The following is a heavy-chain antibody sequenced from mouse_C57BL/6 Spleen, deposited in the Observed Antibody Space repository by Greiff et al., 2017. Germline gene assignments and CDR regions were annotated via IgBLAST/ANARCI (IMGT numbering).Heavy chain of an antibody. CDR2: ISYDGSN. J-gene: IGHJ2*01. CDR1: GYSITSGYY. Sequence: EVQLQESGPGLVKPSQSLSLTCSVTGYSITSGYYWNWIRQFPGNKLEWMGYISYDGSNNYNPSLKNRISITRDTSKNQFFLKLNSVTTEDTATYYCARQLRLRGDYFDYGGQGTTLTVSS. V-gene: IGHV3-6*01. D-gene: IGHD3-2*02. CDR3: ARQLRLRGDYFDY.